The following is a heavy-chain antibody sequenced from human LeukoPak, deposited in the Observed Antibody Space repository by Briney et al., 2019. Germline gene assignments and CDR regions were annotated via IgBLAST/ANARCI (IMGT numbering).Heavy chain of an antibody. V-gene: IGHV3-15*01. CDR1: GFYLLNAW. J-gene: IGHJ4*02. CDR2: IKSRADGETT. Sequence: GGSLRLSCAASGFYLLNAWMSWVRQAPGKGLEWVGRIKSRADGETTDYATPVRGRFTISRDDSKNTLYLQMNSLKTEDTAVYYCTTEDGRNWGQGTLVTVSS. D-gene: IGHD1-26*01. CDR3: TTEDGRN.